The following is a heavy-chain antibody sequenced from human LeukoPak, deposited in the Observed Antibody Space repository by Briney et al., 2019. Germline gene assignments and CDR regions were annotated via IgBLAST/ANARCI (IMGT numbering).Heavy chain of an antibody. CDR3: VRHGAETPYDH. CDR2: IYPGDSDA. CDR1: GYSFTNYW. Sequence: GESLKISCKGSGYSFTNYWIGWVRQMPGKGLEWMGVIYPGDSDARYSLSFQGQVTISADKSISTAYLQWTSLKASDTAMYYCVRHGAETPYDHWGPGSLVNVSS. V-gene: IGHV5-51*01. J-gene: IGHJ4*02.